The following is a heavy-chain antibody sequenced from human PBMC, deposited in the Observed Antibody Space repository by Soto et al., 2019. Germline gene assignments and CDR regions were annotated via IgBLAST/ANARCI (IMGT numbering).Heavy chain of an antibody. J-gene: IGHJ5*02. CDR1: GGTFSSYT. Sequence: GASVEVSCKDPGGTFSSYTISWVRQAPGQGLEWMGRIIPILGIANYAQKFQGRVTITADKSTSTAYMELSSLRSEDTAVYYCARAPFVRFLDHNWFDPWGQGTLVTVSS. D-gene: IGHD3-3*01. CDR3: ARAPFVRFLDHNWFDP. V-gene: IGHV1-69*02. CDR2: IIPILGIA.